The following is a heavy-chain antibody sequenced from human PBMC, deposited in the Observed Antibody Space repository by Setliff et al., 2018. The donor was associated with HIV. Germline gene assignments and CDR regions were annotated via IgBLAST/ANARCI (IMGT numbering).Heavy chain of an antibody. V-gene: IGHV4-59*01. D-gene: IGHD3-22*01. Sequence: SETLSLTCTVPDDSMTSNYWSWIRQPPGKGLEWIGYIYYSGSTNYNPSLKSRVTISVDTSKNQFSLKLSSVTAADTAVYYCARGKNYYDSSGYHYWGQGTLVTVSS. CDR2: IYYSGST. J-gene: IGHJ4*02. CDR3: ARGKNYYDSSGYHY. CDR1: DDSMTSNY.